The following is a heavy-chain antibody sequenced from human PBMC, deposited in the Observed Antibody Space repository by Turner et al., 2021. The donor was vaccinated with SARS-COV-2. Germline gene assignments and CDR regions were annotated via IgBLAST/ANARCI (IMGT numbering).Heavy chain of an antibody. CDR1: GVTFSNSA. D-gene: IGHD3-10*01. V-gene: IGHV3-23*01. CDR3: ANVGSYFFDY. CDR2: ISSSGGTT. J-gene: IGHJ4*02. Sequence: EVHLFESGGGLVPTGGPLRLPCAASGVTFSNSAMSWVRQAPGKGLEWVSTISSSGGTTYYAASVKGRFTISRDNSKNTLYLQMNSLRAGDTALYYCANVGSYFFDYWGQGTLVTVSS.